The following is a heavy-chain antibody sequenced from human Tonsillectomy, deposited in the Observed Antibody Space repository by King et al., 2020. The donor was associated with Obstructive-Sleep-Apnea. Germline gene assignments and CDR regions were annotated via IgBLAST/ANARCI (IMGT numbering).Heavy chain of an antibody. CDR3: ARDMRGWDDFWSGYHNGGDY. Sequence: QLVQSGGGLVKLGGSLRPSCAAFGFTFSSYSMNWVGQAQGKGLKWAHPLSSSSSSITYEDSGKGGFTISRDNAKNSLYLQLNSLRAEDTAVYYCARDMRGWDDFWSGYHNGGDYWGQGTLVTVSS. D-gene: IGHD3-3*01. CDR2: LSSSSSSI. CDR1: GFTFSSYS. V-gene: IGHV3-21*01. J-gene: IGHJ4*02.